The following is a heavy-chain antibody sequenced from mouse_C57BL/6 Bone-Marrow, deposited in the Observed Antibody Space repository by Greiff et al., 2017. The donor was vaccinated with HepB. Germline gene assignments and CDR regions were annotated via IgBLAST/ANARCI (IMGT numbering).Heavy chain of an antibody. CDR2: IDPSDSYT. CDR3: AYGYDVDWYFDV. CDR1: GYTFTSYW. D-gene: IGHD2-2*01. V-gene: IGHV1-69*01. Sequence: QVHVKQPGAELVMPGASVKLSCKASGYTFTSYWMHWVKQRPGQGLEWIGEIDPSDSYTNYNQKFKGKSTLTVDKSSSTAYMQLSSLTSEDSAVYYCAYGYDVDWYFDVWGTGTTVTVSS. J-gene: IGHJ1*03.